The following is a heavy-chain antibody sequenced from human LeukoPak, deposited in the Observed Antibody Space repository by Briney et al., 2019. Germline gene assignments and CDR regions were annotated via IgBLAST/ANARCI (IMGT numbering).Heavy chain of an antibody. CDR2: IRWNSGSI. J-gene: IGHJ4*02. Sequence: GGSLRLSCAASGFTFDDYAMHWVRQAPGKGLEWVSGIRWNSGSIGYADSVKGRFTISRDNAKNPLYLQMNGLRAEDTALYYCAKDLEDYGGNSGIDYWGQGTLVTVSS. CDR1: GFTFDDYA. CDR3: AKDLEDYGGNSGIDY. V-gene: IGHV3-9*01. D-gene: IGHD4-23*01.